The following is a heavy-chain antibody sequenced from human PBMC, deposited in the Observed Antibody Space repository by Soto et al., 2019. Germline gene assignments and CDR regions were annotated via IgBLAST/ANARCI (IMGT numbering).Heavy chain of an antibody. Sequence: QLQLQESGPGPVKPSETLSLTCTVSGGSISSSSYYWGWIRQPPGKGLEWIGSIYYSGSTYYNPSLKSRVTISVDTSKNQFSLKLSSVTAADTAVYYCARTRGYSGYGFDYWGQGTLVTVSS. D-gene: IGHD5-12*01. CDR2: IYYSGST. CDR1: GGSISSSSYY. V-gene: IGHV4-39*01. CDR3: ARTRGYSGYGFDY. J-gene: IGHJ4*02.